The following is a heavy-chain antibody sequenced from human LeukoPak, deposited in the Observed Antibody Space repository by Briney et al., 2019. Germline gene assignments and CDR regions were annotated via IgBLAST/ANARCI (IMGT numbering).Heavy chain of an antibody. Sequence: GGSLRLSCAASGFTFSSNGMHWVRQPPAKGQERVAFIRYDEGNKYYADSVKGRFTISSDNSYNTVSLQMTSLRDEDSGVYYCAKGLRTGVGPYMGYHYYMDVWGKGATVTVSS. V-gene: IGHV3-30*02. CDR3: AKGLRTGVGPYMGYHYYMDV. CDR1: GFTFSSNG. J-gene: IGHJ6*03. D-gene: IGHD3-16*01. CDR2: IRYDEGNK.